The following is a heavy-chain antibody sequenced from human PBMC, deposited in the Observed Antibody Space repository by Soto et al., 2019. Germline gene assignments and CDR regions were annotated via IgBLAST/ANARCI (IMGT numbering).Heavy chain of an antibody. Sequence: PSETLSLTCTVSGGSISSYYWSWIRQPPGKGLEWIGYIYYSGSTNYNPSLKSRVTISVDTSKDQFSLKLSSVTAADTAVYYCARETLNYYDSGYNWFDPWGQGTLVTVSS. J-gene: IGHJ5*02. V-gene: IGHV4-59*01. CDR3: ARETLNYYDSGYNWFDP. CDR1: GGSISSYY. CDR2: IYYSGST. D-gene: IGHD3-22*01.